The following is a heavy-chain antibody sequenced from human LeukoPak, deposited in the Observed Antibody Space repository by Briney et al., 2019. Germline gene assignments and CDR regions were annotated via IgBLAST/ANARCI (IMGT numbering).Heavy chain of an antibody. CDR1: GGSISSSNW. D-gene: IGHD2-15*01. Sequence: SGTLSLTCAVSGGSISSSNWWSWVRQPPAKGLEWIGEIYHSGSTNYNPSLKSRVTISVDKSKNQFSLKLSSVTAADTAVYYCARVSCSGGSCYPDYWGQGTLVTVSS. CDR3: ARVSCSGGSCYPDY. J-gene: IGHJ4*02. CDR2: IYHSGST. V-gene: IGHV4-4*02.